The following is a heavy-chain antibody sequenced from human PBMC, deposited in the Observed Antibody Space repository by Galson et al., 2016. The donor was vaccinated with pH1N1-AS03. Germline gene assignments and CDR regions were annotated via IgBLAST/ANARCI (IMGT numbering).Heavy chain of an antibody. V-gene: IGHV3-64*01. Sequence: SLRLSCAASGFTFSSYAVYWVRQAPGKGLEYVSAISGNGVSTYYANSVKGRFTISRDNSKNTLYLQMGSLRAEDMAVYYCARGPVSYSNYWFPPPDYWGQGTLLTVSS. CDR1: GFTFSSYA. CDR3: ARGPVSYSNYWFPPPDY. CDR2: ISGNGVST. D-gene: IGHD6-13*01. J-gene: IGHJ4*02.